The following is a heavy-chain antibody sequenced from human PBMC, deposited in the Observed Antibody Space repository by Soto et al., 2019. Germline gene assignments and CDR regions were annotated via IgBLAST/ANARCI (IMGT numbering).Heavy chain of an antibody. V-gene: IGHV3-66*01. CDR3: ARGDGDYGRRLDP. J-gene: IGHJ5*02. Sequence: EVQLVESGGGLVQPGGSLRISCVASGFTVSTNYVSWVRQAPGKGLEWVSIIYDGGSTYYADSVKGRFTISRDNSKNTLYLQMNSLRGVDTAVYYCARGDGDYGRRLDPWGQGTLVTVSA. CDR2: IYDGGST. D-gene: IGHD4-17*01. CDR1: GFTVSTNY.